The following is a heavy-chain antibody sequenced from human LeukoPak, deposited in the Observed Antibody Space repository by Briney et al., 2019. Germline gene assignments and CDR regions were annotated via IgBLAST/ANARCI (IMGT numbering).Heavy chain of an antibody. CDR1: GFTFSSCG. V-gene: IGHV3-30*18. CDR2: ITYDGDTT. Sequence: GRSLRLSCAASGFTFSSCGMHWVRQAPGKGLEWVAVITYDGDTTYFENSVKRRFTISRDTSKSTLYLQMNSLGAEDTAVYYCVKEQGSGSYRTADYWGQGTLVTVSS. D-gene: IGHD3-10*01. J-gene: IGHJ4*02. CDR3: VKEQGSGSYRTADY.